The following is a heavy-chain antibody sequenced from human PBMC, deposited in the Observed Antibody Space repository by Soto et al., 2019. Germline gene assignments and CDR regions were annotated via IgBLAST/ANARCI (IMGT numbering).Heavy chain of an antibody. CDR2: ISAYNGNT. J-gene: IGHJ4*02. V-gene: IGHV1-18*01. CDR3: ARDPPPPDY. CDR1: GYTLASYV. Sequence: QVQLVQSGVEGKKPGAPVKVSCKAPGYTLASYVISWMRQAPGQGLEWMGWISAYNGNTNYAQKLQGRVTMTTDTSTSTAYMELRSLRSDDTAVYYCARDPPPPDYWGQGTLVTVSS.